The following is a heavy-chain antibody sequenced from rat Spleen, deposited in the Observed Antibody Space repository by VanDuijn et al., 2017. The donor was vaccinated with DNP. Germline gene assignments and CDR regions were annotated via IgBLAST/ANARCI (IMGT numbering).Heavy chain of an antibody. J-gene: IGHJ2*01. CDR3: TTLNYYASLSGYFDH. V-gene: IGHV5-20*01. D-gene: IGHD1-12*01. Sequence: EVHLVESGGGLVQPGRSLKLSCAASGFTFSDYNMAWVRQAPKKGLEWVASINYDGSSTYYRDSVKGRFTISRDNAKSSLYLQMDSLRSEDTATYYCTTLNYYASLSGYFDHWGQGVMVTVSS. CDR1: GFTFSDYN. CDR2: INYDGSST.